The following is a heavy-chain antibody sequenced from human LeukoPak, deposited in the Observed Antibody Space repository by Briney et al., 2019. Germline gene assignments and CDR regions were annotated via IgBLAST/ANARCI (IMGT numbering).Heavy chain of an antibody. J-gene: IGHJ5*02. Sequence: SQTLSLTCAVSGGSISSDDYFWSWIRQPPGKGLEWIGYIYHRGSTSYNPSLKSRVTISLDKSRNQFSLNLSSVTAADTAVYYCARDRGWFDPWGQGTLVTVSS. V-gene: IGHV4-30-2*01. D-gene: IGHD3-10*01. CDR3: ARDRGWFDP. CDR2: IYHRGST. CDR1: GGSISSDDYF.